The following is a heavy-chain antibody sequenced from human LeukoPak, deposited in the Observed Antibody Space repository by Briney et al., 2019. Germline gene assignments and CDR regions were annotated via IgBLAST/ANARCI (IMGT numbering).Heavy chain of an antibody. CDR2: VSGHGDTT. CDR3: ANLEAVPDPWAHAFDI. D-gene: IGHD1-1*01. J-gene: IGHJ3*02. CDR1: GFSFGAYA. Sequence: GGSLRLSCVASGFSFGAYAMNWVRQAPGKGLEWVSFVSGHGDTTTYVASLKGRFVISRDNRNNSLYLEMNSLRTEDTAVYFCANLEAVPDPWAHAFDIWGQGTMVTVSS. V-gene: IGHV3-43*02.